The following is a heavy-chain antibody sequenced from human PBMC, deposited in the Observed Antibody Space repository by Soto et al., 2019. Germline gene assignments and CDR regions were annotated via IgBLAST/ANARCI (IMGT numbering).Heavy chain of an antibody. D-gene: IGHD3-3*01. Sequence: SETLSLTCAVYGGSFSGYYWSWIRQPPGKGLEWIGEINHSGSTNYNPSLKSRVTISVDTSKNQFSLKLSSVTAADTAVYYCARGLWIFGVACGTDVWGQGTTVTVSS. CDR1: GGSFSGYY. V-gene: IGHV4-34*01. CDR3: ARGLWIFGVACGTDV. CDR2: INHSGST. J-gene: IGHJ6*02.